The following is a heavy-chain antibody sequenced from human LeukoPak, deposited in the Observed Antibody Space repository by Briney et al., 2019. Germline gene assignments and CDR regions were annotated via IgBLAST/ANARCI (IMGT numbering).Heavy chain of an antibody. CDR2: IIPKFGTA. V-gene: IGHV1-69*13. Sequence: GASVKVSCKASGGTFSNYAISWVRQAPGQGLEWMGGIIPKFGTANYAQKFQGRVTITADESTSTAYMELSSLRSEDTAVYYCARMRGDFYYYYYMDVWGKGTTVTISS. J-gene: IGHJ6*03. D-gene: IGHD3-10*01. CDR1: GGTFSNYA. CDR3: ARMRGDFYYYYYMDV.